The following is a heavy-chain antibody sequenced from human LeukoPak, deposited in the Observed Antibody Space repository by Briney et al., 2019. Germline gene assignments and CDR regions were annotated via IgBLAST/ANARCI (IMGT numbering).Heavy chain of an antibody. CDR2: IYPGNSES. V-gene: IGHV5-51*01. D-gene: IGHD5-24*01. CDR3: TRCRDVYNWASSGVYGMDV. Sequence: GESLKISCKGSGYSFTNYWIGWVRPMPGKRLEWVGIIYPGNSESRYSRSFQGQVTMSADKSISTAYLQWSSLKASDTAMYYCTRCRDVYNWASSGVYGMDVWGQGTTVTVSS. J-gene: IGHJ6*02. CDR1: GYSFTNYW.